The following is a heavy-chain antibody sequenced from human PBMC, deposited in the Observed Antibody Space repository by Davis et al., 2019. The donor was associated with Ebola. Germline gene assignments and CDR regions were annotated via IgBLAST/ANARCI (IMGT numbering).Heavy chain of an antibody. CDR3: ARGSKWERQDRSDP. CDR1: GFTFSSYG. CDR2: IWYDGSNK. Sequence: PGGSLRLSCAASGFTFSSYGMHWVRQAPGKGLEWVAVIWYDGSNKYYADSVKGRFTISRDNSKNTLYLQMNSLRAEDTAVYYCARGSKWERQDRSDPWGQGTLVTVSS. D-gene: IGHD1-26*01. V-gene: IGHV3-33*01. J-gene: IGHJ5*02.